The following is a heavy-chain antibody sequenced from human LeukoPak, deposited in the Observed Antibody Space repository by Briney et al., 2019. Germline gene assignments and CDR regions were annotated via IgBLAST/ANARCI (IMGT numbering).Heavy chain of an antibody. CDR1: GGSFSGYY. V-gene: IGHV4-34*01. J-gene: IGHJ5*02. CDR2: INHSGST. D-gene: IGHD3-9*01. CDR3: ARERSFDWLLSYNWFDP. Sequence: SETLSLTCAVYGGSFSGYYWSWIRQPPGKGLEWIGEINHSGSTNYNPSLKSRVTISVDTSKNQFSLKLSSVTAADTAVYYCARERSFDWLLSYNWFDPWGQGTLVTVSS.